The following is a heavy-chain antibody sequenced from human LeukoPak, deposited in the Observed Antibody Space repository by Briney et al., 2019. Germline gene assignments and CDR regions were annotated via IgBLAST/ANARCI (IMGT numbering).Heavy chain of an antibody. D-gene: IGHD6-19*01. CDR3: TRDLAAVPGPRMDV. Sequence: GGSLRLSCAASGFSFSSYYMSWVRQAPGKGLEWVALINPDGNERYYVDPVKGRFTISRDNARNSLYLQMDSLRDDDTAMYFCTRDLAAVPGPRMDVWGQGTTVTVSS. CDR1: GFSFSSYY. CDR2: INPDGNER. J-gene: IGHJ6*02. V-gene: IGHV3-7*03.